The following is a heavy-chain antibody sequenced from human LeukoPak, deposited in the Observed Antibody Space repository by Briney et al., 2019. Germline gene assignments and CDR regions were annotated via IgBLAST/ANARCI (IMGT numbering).Heavy chain of an antibody. Sequence: GGSLRLSCAASGFTFSSYSMNWVRQAPGKGLEWVSSISSSSSYIYYADSVKGRLTISRDNAKNSLYLQMNSLRAEDTAVYYCARDAPITGTPDYWGQGTLVTVSS. V-gene: IGHV3-21*01. J-gene: IGHJ4*02. CDR3: ARDAPITGTPDY. CDR2: ISSSSSYI. CDR1: GFTFSSYS. D-gene: IGHD1-20*01.